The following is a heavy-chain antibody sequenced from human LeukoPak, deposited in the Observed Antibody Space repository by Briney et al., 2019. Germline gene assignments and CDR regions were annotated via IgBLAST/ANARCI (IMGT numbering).Heavy chain of an antibody. CDR3: ARGEGYSYGSGFYYFDY. CDR2: IKQDGSEK. D-gene: IGHD5-18*01. V-gene: IGHV3-7*04. CDR1: GFTVSSNY. Sequence: GGSLRLSCAASGFTVSSNYMSWVRQAPGKGLEWVANIKQDGSEKYYVDSVKGRFTISRDNAKNSLYLQMNSLRAEDTAVYYCARGEGYSYGSGFYYFDYGAKEPRVTVSS. J-gene: IGHJ4*01.